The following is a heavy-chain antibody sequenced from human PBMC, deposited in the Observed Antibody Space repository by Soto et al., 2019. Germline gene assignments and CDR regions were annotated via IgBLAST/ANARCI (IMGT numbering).Heavy chain of an antibody. J-gene: IGHJ5*02. D-gene: IGHD1-1*01. CDR1: GFTFSSYD. V-gene: IGHV3-13*01. CDR3: ARGMETGTTSDWFDP. CDR2: IGTAGDT. Sequence: GGSLRLSCAASGFTFSSYDMHWVRQATGKGLEWVSAIGTAGDTYYPGSVKGRFTISRENDKNSLYLQINSLRAEDTAVYYCARGMETGTTSDWFDPWGQGTLVTVSS.